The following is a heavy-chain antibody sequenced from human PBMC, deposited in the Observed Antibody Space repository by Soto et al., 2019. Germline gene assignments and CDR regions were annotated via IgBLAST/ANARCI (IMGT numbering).Heavy chain of an antibody. V-gene: IGHV1-18*01. Sequence: QVQLVQSGAEVKKPGAPVKVSCKASGYTFTSYGISWVRQAPGQGLEWMGWISAYNGNTNYAQKLQGRVTMTTDTSTGTDYMELRSRRAEDTSVYYCARGDPPTYYWGQGTLVTGSS. CDR1: GYTFTSYG. CDR2: ISAYNGNT. CDR3: ARGDPPTYY. J-gene: IGHJ4*02.